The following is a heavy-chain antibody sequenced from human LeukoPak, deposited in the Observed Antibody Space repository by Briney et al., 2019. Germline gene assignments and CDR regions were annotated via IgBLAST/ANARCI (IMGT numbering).Heavy chain of an antibody. CDR1: GGSISSYY. Sequence: PSETLSLTCTVSGGSISSYYWSWIRQPPGKGLEWIGYIYYSGSTNYNPSLKSRVTISIDTSKNQFSLKLSSVTAADTAVYYCARDSSGYYCDYWGQGTLVTVSS. D-gene: IGHD3-22*01. V-gene: IGHV4-59*12. CDR3: ARDSSGYYCDY. J-gene: IGHJ4*02. CDR2: IYYSGST.